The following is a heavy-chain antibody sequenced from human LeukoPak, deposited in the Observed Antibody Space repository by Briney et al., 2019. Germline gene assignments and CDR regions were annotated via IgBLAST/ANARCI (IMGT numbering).Heavy chain of an antibody. J-gene: IGHJ4*02. V-gene: IGHV3-74*01. CDR3: ARDKGAATEERSDY. Sequence: GGSLRLSCVVSGFTFSSSWMHWVRQAPGRGLVYVSRISSDGSDIFYADSVKGRFTISRDNSKNMLYLQMSSLRAEDTAVYYCARDKGAATEERSDYWGQGTLVTVSS. CDR2: ISSDGSDI. D-gene: IGHD1-26*01. CDR1: GFTFSSSW.